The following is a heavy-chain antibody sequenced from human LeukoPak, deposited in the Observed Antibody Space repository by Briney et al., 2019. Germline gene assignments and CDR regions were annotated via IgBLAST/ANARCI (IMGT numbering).Heavy chain of an antibody. V-gene: IGHV3-21*01. CDR2: ISGSSSYI. CDR1: GFTFSSYT. Sequence: PGGSLRLSCAASGFTFSSYTMNWVRQAPGKGLEWVSSISGSSSYIYYADSVKGRSTISRDNAKDSLYLQMNSLRAEDTAVYYCARLDYGGNSVLDYWGQGTLVTVSS. D-gene: IGHD4-23*01. J-gene: IGHJ4*02. CDR3: ARLDYGGNSVLDY.